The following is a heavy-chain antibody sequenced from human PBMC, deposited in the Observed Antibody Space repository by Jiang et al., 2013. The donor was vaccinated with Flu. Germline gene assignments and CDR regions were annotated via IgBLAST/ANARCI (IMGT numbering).Heavy chain of an antibody. J-gene: IGHJ4*02. Sequence: CKASGYTFTSYDINWVRQATGQGLEWMGWMNPNSGNTGYAQKFQGRVTMTRNTSISTAYMELSSLRSEDTAVYYCASRRSSSWYYFDYWGRGNPGHRLL. CDR2: MNPNSGNT. CDR1: GYTFTSYD. CDR3: ASRRSSSWYYFDY. D-gene: IGHD6-13*01. V-gene: IGHV1-8*01.